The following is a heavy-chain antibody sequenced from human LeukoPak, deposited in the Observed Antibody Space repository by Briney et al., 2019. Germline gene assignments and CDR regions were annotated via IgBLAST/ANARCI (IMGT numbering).Heavy chain of an antibody. V-gene: IGHV3-23*01. CDR2: ISGSGGST. J-gene: IGHJ6*02. CDR1: GFTFSSYA. CDR3: ARTTNVREYYYYYGMDV. D-gene: IGHD1-14*01. Sequence: GGSLRLSCAASGFTFSSYAMSWVRQAPGKGLEWVSAISGSGGSTYYADSVKGRFTISRDNAKNSLYLQMNSLRAEDTAVYYCARTTNVREYYYYYGMDVWGQGTTVTVSS.